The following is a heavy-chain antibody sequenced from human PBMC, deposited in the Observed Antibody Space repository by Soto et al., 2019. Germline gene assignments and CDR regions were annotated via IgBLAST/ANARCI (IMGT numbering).Heavy chain of an antibody. D-gene: IGHD3-22*01. J-gene: IGHJ3*02. Sequence: SETLSLTCVVSDYPITSDYYWAWIRQPPGKGLEWIGSIYHGGSAYYNPSLNSRVTILVDTSNKQVSLRVTSVTAADTAVYYCARYRYYFGASGNYRTHAFDIWGPGTLVTVSS. V-gene: IGHV4-38-2*01. CDR2: IYHGGSA. CDR3: ARYRYYFGASGNYRTHAFDI. CDR1: DYPITSDYY.